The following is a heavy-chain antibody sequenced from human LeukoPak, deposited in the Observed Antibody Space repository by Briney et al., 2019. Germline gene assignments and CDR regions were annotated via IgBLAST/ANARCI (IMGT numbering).Heavy chain of an antibody. V-gene: IGHV3-23*01. CDR1: GFTFSSYA. D-gene: IGHD2-15*01. Sequence: GGSLRLSCAASGFTFSSYAMSWVRQAPGKGLEWVSAISGSGGSTYYADSVKGRFTISRDNSKNTLYLQMNSLRAEDTAVYYCAKESGYCSGGSCYPMFDYWGQGTLVTVSS. CDR3: AKESGYCSGGSCYPMFDY. CDR2: ISGSGGST. J-gene: IGHJ4*02.